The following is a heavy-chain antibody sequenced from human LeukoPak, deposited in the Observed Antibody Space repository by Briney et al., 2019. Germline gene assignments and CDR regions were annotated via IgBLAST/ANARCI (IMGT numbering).Heavy chain of an antibody. CDR1: GYTFTSYD. V-gene: IGHV1-8*01. CDR3: ARAPRVVRGYYYYYMDV. CDR2: MNPNSGNT. Sequence: ASVKVFCKASGYTFTSYDINWVRQAPGQGLEWMGWMNPNSGNTGYAQKFQGRVTMTRNTSISTAYMELSSLRSEDTAVYYCARAPRVVRGYYYYYMDVWGKGTTVTISS. J-gene: IGHJ6*03. D-gene: IGHD2-15*01.